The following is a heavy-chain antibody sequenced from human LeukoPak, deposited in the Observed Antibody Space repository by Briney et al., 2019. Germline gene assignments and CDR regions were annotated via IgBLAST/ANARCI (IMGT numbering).Heavy chain of an antibody. D-gene: IGHD6-13*01. J-gene: IGHJ4*02. CDR3: ATDIEQLVRFDY. CDR1: GYTFTSYY. V-gene: IGHV1-46*01. CDR2: INPSGGST. Sequence: ASVKVSCKASGYTFTSYYMHWVRQAPGQGLEWMGIINPSGGSTNYAQKFQGRVTMTRDTSTSTVYMELSSLRSEDTAVYYCATDIEQLVRFDYWGQGTLVTVSS.